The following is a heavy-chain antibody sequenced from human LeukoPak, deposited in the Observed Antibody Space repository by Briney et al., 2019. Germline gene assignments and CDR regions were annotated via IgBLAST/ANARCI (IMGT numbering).Heavy chain of an antibody. V-gene: IGHV4-59*08. CDR3: ARSVPTFGVAVPGYHFFDY. D-gene: IGHD2-21*02. CDR1: GGSLSSYY. J-gene: IGHJ4*02. CDR2: IYYSGST. Sequence: SETLSLTCTVSGGSLSSYYWSCIRQPPGKGLEWIGYIYYSGSTNYNPSLKSRVTISVDTSKNQFSLKLSSVTAADTAVYYCARSVPTFGVAVPGYHFFDYWGQGTLVTVSS.